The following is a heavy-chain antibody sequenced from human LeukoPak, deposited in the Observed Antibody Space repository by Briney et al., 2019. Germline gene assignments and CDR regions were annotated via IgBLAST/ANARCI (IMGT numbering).Heavy chain of an antibody. Sequence: GGSLRLSCTASGFTFGDYAMSWFRQAPGKGVVWVGFIRSKAYGGTTEYAASVKGRFTISRDDSKSIAYLQMISLKTEDTAVYYCTREAAVGGEDYWGQGTLVTVSS. CDR1: GFTFGDYA. D-gene: IGHD1-26*01. CDR2: IRSKAYGGTT. V-gene: IGHV3-49*03. J-gene: IGHJ4*02. CDR3: TREAAVGGEDY.